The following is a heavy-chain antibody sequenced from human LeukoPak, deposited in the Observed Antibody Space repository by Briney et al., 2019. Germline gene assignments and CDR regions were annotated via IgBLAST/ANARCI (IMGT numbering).Heavy chain of an antibody. CDR2: INPNSGDT. D-gene: IGHD6-13*01. J-gene: IGHJ3*02. V-gene: IGHV1-2*02. CDR1: GYTFSDYY. Sequence: ASVKVSCKASGYTFSDYYMHWVRQAPGQGLEWMGWINPNSGDTNYAQKFQGRVTMTRDTSISTAYMELSRLRSDDTAVYYCARVYSSSWYSSSAFDIWGQGTMVTVSS. CDR3: ARVYSSSWYSSSAFDI.